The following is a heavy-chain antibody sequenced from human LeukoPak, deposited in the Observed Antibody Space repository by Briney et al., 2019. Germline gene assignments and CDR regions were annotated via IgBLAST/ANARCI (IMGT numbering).Heavy chain of an antibody. J-gene: IGHJ4*02. CDR1: GFTFSDYY. D-gene: IGHD3-22*01. V-gene: IGHV3-11*06. CDR3: ATNLNYDREFDY. CDR2: ISSSSSYT. Sequence: PGGSLRLSCAASGFTFSDYYMSWIRQAPGKGLEWVSYISSSSSYTNYADSVKGRFTISRDNAKNSLYLQMNSLRAEDTAVYYCATNLNYDREFDYWGQGTLVTVSS.